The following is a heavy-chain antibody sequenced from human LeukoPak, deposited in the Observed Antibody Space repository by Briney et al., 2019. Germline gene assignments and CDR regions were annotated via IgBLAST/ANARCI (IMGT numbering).Heavy chain of an antibody. V-gene: IGHV3-23*01. CDR2: LSGSGGST. J-gene: IGHJ4*02. D-gene: IGHD1-1*01. CDR3: ASTVQLVY. Sequence: GGSLRLSCAASGFTFSSYAMSWVRQAPGKGLEWVSVLSGSGGSTYYADSVKGRFTISKDNSKNTLYLQMNSLRAEDTAVYYCASTVQLVYWGQGTLVTVSS. CDR1: GFTFSSYA.